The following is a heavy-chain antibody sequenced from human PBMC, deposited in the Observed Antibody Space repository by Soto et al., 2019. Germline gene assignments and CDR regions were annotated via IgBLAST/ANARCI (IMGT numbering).Heavy chain of an antibody. CDR1: SGSISSSNW. Sequence: SETLSLTCAVSSGSISSSNWWSWVRQPPGKGLEWIGEIYHSGSTNYNPSLKSRVTISVDKSKNQFSLKLSSVTAADTAVYYCARTGDDYIWGSPFDYWGQGTLVTVSS. V-gene: IGHV4-4*02. J-gene: IGHJ4*02. D-gene: IGHD3-16*01. CDR3: ARTGDDYIWGSPFDY. CDR2: IYHSGST.